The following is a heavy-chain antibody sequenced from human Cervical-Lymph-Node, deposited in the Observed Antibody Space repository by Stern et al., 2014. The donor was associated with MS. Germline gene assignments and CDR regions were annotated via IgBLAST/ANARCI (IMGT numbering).Heavy chain of an antibody. D-gene: IGHD2-8*01. J-gene: IGHJ4*02. V-gene: IGHV1-18*01. CDR3: ARDKMHAFDY. CDR2: ISADSGNT. Sequence: VQLVQSGTEVKKPGASVLVSCKASGYTFTTYGITWVRRAPGQGLEWMGWISADSGNTKYAQKFQDRVTMTRDTTTGTAYMEVRSLRSEDTAVYYCARDKMHAFDYWGQGTQVTVPS. CDR1: GYTFTTYG.